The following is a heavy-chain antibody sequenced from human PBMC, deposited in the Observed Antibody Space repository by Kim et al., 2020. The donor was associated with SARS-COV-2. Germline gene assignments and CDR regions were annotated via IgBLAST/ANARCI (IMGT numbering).Heavy chain of an antibody. J-gene: IGHJ6*02. Sequence: LKSRVTISVDTSKNQFSLKLSSVTAADTAVYYCARGATAWWDYYYYGMDVWGQGTTVTVSS. CDR3: ARGATAWWDYYYYGMDV. D-gene: IGHD6-13*01. V-gene: IGHV4-59*09.